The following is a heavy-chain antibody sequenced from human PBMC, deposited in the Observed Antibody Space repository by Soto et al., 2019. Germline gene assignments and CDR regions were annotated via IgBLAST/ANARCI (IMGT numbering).Heavy chain of an antibody. J-gene: IGHJ5*02. CDR3: ARDYPLGYCSSTSCLPRAGFDH. CDR1: GGTFSSYT. Sequence: QVQLVQSGAEVKKPGSSVKVSCKASGGTFSSYTISWVRQAPGQGLEWMGRIIPILGIANYPQKFQGRVTITADKSTTTAYMELSSLRSEDTAVHYCARDYPLGYCSSTSCLPRAGFDHWGQGTLVTVS. V-gene: IGHV1-69*08. D-gene: IGHD2-2*01. CDR2: IIPILGIA.